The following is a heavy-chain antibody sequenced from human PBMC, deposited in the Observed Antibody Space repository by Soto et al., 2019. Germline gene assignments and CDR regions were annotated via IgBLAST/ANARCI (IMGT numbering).Heavy chain of an antibody. Sequence: SQTLSLTCAISGDSVSSNSAAWNWIRQSPSRGLEWLGRTYYRSKWYNDYAVSVKSRITINPDTSKNQFSLHLNSVNPEDTAVYYYARGVTSGGAVSGHYYYAMDVCGQATTVTVSS. J-gene: IGHJ6*02. V-gene: IGHV6-1*01. CDR1: GDSVSSNSAA. CDR2: TYYRSKWYN. D-gene: IGHD6-19*01. CDR3: ARGVTSGGAVSGHYYYAMDV.